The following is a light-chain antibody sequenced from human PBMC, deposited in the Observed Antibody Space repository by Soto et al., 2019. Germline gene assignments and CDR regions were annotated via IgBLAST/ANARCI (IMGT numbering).Light chain of an antibody. J-gene: IGKJ1*01. V-gene: IGKV3-15*01. CDR1: QSFSSN. CDR2: GAS. Sequence: EIVMTQSPATLSVSPGERATLSCRASQSFSSNLAWYQQKPGQAPRLLIYGASTRATGIPATFSGSGSGTEFTLTISSLQSEDFAVYYCQQYNNWPPMAFGQGTKVEIK. CDR3: QQYNNWPPMA.